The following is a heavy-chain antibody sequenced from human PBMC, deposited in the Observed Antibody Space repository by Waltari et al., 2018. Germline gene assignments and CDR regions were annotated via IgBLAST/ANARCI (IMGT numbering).Heavy chain of an antibody. Sequence: QVQLVQSGAEVKKPGASVKVSCKASGYTFTGYYMHWVRQAPGQGLEWMGRINPNSGGTNYAQKLQGRVTMTRDTSISTAYLQWSSLKASDTAMYYCASYGEKTQSFDYWGQGTLVTVSS. CDR2: INPNSGGT. CDR3: ASYGEKTQSFDY. V-gene: IGHV1-2*06. CDR1: GYTFTGYY. J-gene: IGHJ4*02. D-gene: IGHD3-10*01.